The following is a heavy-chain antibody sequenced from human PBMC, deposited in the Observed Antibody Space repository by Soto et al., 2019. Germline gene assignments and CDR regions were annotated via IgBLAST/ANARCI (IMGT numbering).Heavy chain of an antibody. Sequence: QVQLVESGGGVVQPGRSLRLSCTASGLTFRNYGMHWVRQAPGKGLEGVAVISDDVSEKYYGDSVKGRFTISRDNSKNTLYLQMNSLRAEDTAVYYCAKDRYSNYPGHLEYWGQGTLVTVSS. CDR2: ISDDVSEK. J-gene: IGHJ4*02. D-gene: IGHD5-12*01. V-gene: IGHV3-30*18. CDR3: AKDRYSNYPGHLEY. CDR1: GLTFRNYG.